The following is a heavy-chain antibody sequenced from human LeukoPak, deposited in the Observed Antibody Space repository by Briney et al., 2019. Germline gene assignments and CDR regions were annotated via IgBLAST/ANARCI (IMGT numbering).Heavy chain of an antibody. Sequence: PSETLSLTCTVSGGSISSSSYYWGWIRQPPGKGLEWIGSIYYSGSTYYNPSLKSRVTISVDTSKNQFSLKLSSVTAADTAVYYCASYCSGYDYYFDYWGQGTLVTVSS. J-gene: IGHJ4*02. D-gene: IGHD5-12*01. CDR2: IYYSGST. CDR1: GGSISSSSYY. V-gene: IGHV4-39*07. CDR3: ASYCSGYDYYFDY.